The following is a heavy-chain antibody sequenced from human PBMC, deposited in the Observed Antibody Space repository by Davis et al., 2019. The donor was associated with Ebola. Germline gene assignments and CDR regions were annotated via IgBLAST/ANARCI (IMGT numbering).Heavy chain of an antibody. J-gene: IGHJ6*02. V-gene: IGHV3-11*01. D-gene: IGHD1-14*01. Sequence: GESLKISCAASGFTFSDYYMSWIRQAPGKGLEWVSYISSSGSTIYYADSVKGRFTISRDNAKNSLYLQMNSLRAEDTAVYHCARDSGYGMDVWGQGTTVTVSS. CDR1: GFTFSDYY. CDR2: ISSSGSTI. CDR3: ARDSGYGMDV.